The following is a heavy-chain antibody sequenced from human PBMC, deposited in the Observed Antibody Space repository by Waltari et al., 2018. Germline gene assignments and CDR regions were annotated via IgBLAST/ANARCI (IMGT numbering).Heavy chain of an antibody. Sequence: EVHLVESGGVVVQPGGSLRLSCAASGFTVDDSAMHWVRQAPGKGLEWVSLISWDGGSTYYADSVKGRFTISRDNSKNSLYLQMNSLRAEDTALYYCAKAERRGYSGYVDYWGQGTLVTVSS. J-gene: IGHJ4*02. CDR3: AKAERRGYSGYVDY. V-gene: IGHV3-43D*03. D-gene: IGHD5-12*01. CDR2: ISWDGGST. CDR1: GFTVDDSA.